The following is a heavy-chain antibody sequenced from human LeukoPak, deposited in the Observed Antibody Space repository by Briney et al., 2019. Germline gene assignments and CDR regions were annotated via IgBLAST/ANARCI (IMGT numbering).Heavy chain of an antibody. V-gene: IGHV3-21*01. CDR1: GFTFSSYS. J-gene: IGHJ4*02. Sequence: GGSLRLSCAASGFTFSSYSMNWVRQAPGKGLEWVSSISSSSSYIYYADSVKGRFTISRDNAQNTLFLQMDSLRAEDTAVYYCARARYTSGWETLDYWGQGTLVTVSS. CDR3: ARARYTSGWETLDY. CDR2: ISSSSSYI. D-gene: IGHD6-19*01.